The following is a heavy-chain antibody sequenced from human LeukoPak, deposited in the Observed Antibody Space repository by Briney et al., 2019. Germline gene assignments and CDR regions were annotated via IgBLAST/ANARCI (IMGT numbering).Heavy chain of an antibody. D-gene: IGHD6-6*01. CDR2: IVVGSGNT. CDR3: AVGGIAARQGYFQH. J-gene: IGHJ1*01. Sequence: SVKVSCKASGFTFTSSAVHWVRQAGGQRLEWVGCIVVGSGNTNYAQKFQERVTITRDMSTSTAYMELSSLRSEDTAVYYCAVGGIAARQGYFQHWGQGTLVTVSS. V-gene: IGHV1-58*01. CDR1: GFTFTSSA.